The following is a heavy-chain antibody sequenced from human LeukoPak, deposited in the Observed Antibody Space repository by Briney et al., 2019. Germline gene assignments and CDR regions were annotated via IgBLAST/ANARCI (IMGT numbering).Heavy chain of an antibody. J-gene: IGHJ4*02. D-gene: IGHD3-22*01. V-gene: IGHV1-46*01. CDR1: GYTFTGYF. CDR3: ARAGYDSSGYYSY. CDR2: INPSGGST. Sequence: ASVTVSCKASGYTFTGYFMHWLGEAPGQGHEWMGIINPSGGSTNYAQKFQGRVTMTRDTSTSTVYMELSSLRSEDTAVYYCARAGYDSSGYYSYWGQGTLVTVSS.